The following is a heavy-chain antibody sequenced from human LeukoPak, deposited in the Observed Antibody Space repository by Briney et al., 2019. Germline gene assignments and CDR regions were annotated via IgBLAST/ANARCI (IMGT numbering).Heavy chain of an antibody. D-gene: IGHD1-26*01. J-gene: IGHJ3*02. CDR2: IDTNTGNP. V-gene: IGHV7-4-1*02. Sequence: ASVKVSCKASGYTFTNYTLNWVRQAPGQGLEWMGWIDTNTGNPTYAQGFIGRFVFSLDTSVTTAYLQISSLKAEDTAVYYCAADSGSYLDAFDIWGQGTMVTVSS. CDR3: AADSGSYLDAFDI. CDR1: GYTFTNYT.